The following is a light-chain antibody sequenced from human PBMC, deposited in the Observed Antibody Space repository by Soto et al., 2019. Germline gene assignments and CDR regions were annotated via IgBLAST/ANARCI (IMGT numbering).Light chain of an antibody. Sequence: QSVLTQPPSASGTPGQRVTISCSGRTSNIGTNIVSWYQQLPGTAPKLLIFGDNQRPSGVPDRFSGSKSGTSASLAISGLQAEDEADYYCQSFDKYLSAVVFGGGTKLTVL. CDR3: QSFDKYLSAVV. CDR2: GDN. V-gene: IGLV1-44*01. CDR1: TSNIGTNI. J-gene: IGLJ2*01.